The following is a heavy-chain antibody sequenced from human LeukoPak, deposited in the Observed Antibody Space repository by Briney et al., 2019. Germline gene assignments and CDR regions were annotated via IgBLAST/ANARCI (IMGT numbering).Heavy chain of an antibody. Sequence: PGGSLRLSCAASGFTFSSYSMNWVRQAPGKGLEWVSSISSSSSYIYYADSVKGRFTISRDNAKNSLYLQMNSLRAEDTAVYYCAKGSWRNDYVWGSYRLDYWGQGTLVTVSS. J-gene: IGHJ4*02. CDR3: AKGSWRNDYVWGSYRLDY. V-gene: IGHV3-21*01. CDR1: GFTFSSYS. D-gene: IGHD3-16*02. CDR2: ISSSSSYI.